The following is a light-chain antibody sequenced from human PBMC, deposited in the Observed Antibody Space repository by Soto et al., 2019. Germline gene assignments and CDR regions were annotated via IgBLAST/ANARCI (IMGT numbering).Light chain of an antibody. Sequence: PGERATLSCRASQSVSSYLAWYQHKPGQAPRLLIYDASNRATGIPSRFSGSGSGTDFTLTISSLEPGDFAVYYCQQRSYLVTFGQGTRLEIK. V-gene: IGKV3-11*01. CDR1: QSVSSY. CDR2: DAS. CDR3: QQRSYLVT. J-gene: IGKJ5*01.